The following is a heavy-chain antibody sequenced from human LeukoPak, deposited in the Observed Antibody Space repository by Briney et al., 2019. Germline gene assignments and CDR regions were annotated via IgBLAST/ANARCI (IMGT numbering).Heavy chain of an antibody. J-gene: IGHJ4*02. V-gene: IGHV3-66*01. CDR1: GFTVSSNY. CDR2: IYSGGST. D-gene: IGHD3-10*01. Sequence: GGSLRLSCAASGFTVSSNYMSWVRQAPGKGLEWVSVIYSGGSTYYADSVKGRFTISRDNSKNTLYLQMNSLRAEDTAVYYCARAVFYGSGSYWDYRGQGTLVTVSS. CDR3: ARAVFYGSGSYWDY.